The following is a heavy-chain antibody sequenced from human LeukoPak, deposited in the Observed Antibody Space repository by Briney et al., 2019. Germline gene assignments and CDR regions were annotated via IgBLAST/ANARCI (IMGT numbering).Heavy chain of an antibody. J-gene: IGHJ4*02. CDR2: IHHSGST. CDR3: ARHFDPRSEVGATFFLSGYYFDY. D-gene: IGHD1-26*01. Sequence: SETLSLTCNVSGYSISSGYYWGWIRQPPGKGLEWIGSIHHSGSTYYNPSLKSRITISVDTSKNQFSLKLSSVTAADTAVYFCARHFDPRSEVGATFFLSGYYFDYWGQGTLVTVSS. CDR1: GYSISSGYY. V-gene: IGHV4-38-2*02.